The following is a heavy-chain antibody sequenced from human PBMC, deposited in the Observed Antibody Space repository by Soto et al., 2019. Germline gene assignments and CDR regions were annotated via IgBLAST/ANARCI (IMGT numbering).Heavy chain of an antibody. D-gene: IGHD5-18*01. Sequence: GGSLRLSCAASGFTFSSYGMHWVRQAPGKGLEWVAVISYDGSNKYYADSVKGRFTISRDNSKNTLYLQMNSLRAEDTAVYYCAKDQGRGGYSYGYFSPSFDYWGQGTLVTVLL. CDR3: AKDQGRGGYSYGYFSPSFDY. J-gene: IGHJ4*02. CDR1: GFTFSSYG. V-gene: IGHV3-30*18. CDR2: ISYDGSNK.